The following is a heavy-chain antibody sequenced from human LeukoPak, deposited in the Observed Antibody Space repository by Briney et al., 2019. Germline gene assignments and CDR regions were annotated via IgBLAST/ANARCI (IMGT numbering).Heavy chain of an antibody. V-gene: IGHV1-2*02. CDR1: GYTFTDYY. J-gene: IGHJ4*02. CDR2: IIPNSGGT. CDR3: ARGEVMTGNDY. D-gene: IGHD1-1*01. Sequence: ASVKVSCKASGYTFTDYYLHWARQAPGQGLEWMGWIIPNSGGTNYAQKFQGRVTMTRDTSISTAYMELSRLRSDDTAVYYCARGEVMTGNDYWGQGTLVTVSS.